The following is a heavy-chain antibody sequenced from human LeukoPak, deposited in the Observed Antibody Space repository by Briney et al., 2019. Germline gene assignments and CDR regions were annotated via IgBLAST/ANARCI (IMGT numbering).Heavy chain of an antibody. V-gene: IGHV6-1*01. D-gene: IGHD1-26*01. Sequence: SQTLSLTCAISGDSVSSNSAAWNWIRQSPSRGLEWLGRTYYRSKWYNDYAVSVKSRITINPDTSKNQFSLHLNSVTPEDRAVYYCARGSQWELPNWFDPWGQGTQVTISS. CDR3: ARGSQWELPNWFDP. J-gene: IGHJ5*02. CDR1: GDSVSSNSAA. CDR2: TYYRSKWYN.